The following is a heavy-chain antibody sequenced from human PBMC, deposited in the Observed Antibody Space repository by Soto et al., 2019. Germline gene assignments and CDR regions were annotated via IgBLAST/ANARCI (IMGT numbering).Heavy chain of an antibody. D-gene: IGHD3-10*01. J-gene: IGHJ5*02. Sequence: SGPTLVNPTQTLTLTCTFSGFSLSTSGVGVGWIRQPPGKALEWLALIYWDDDKRYSPSLKSRLTITKDTSKNQVVLTMTNMDPVDTATYYCAHSLSFYYGSGSYYNVVDWFDPWGQGTLVTVSS. CDR1: GFSLSTSGVG. CDR3: AHSLSFYYGSGSYYNVVDWFDP. CDR2: IYWDDDK. V-gene: IGHV2-5*02.